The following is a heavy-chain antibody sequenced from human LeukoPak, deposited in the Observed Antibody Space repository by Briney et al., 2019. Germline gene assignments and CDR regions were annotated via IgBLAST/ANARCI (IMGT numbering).Heavy chain of an antibody. V-gene: IGHV4-4*02. CDR3: ARGLTFNPYYYGSGSYPDY. D-gene: IGHD3-10*01. CDR2: IYHSGST. J-gene: IGHJ4*02. CDR1: GGSISSSNW. Sequence: SETLSLTCAVSGGSISSSNWWSWVRQPPGKGLEWIGEIYHSGSTNYNPSLKSRVTISVDKSKNQFSLKLSSVTAADTAVYYCARGLTFNPYYYGSGSYPDYWGQGTLVTVSS.